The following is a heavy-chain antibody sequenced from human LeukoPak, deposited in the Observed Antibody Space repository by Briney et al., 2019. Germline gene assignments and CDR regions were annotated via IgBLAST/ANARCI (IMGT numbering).Heavy chain of an antibody. CDR2: ISSSGSYI. D-gene: IGHD5-12*01. CDR1: GFTFSDYY. J-gene: IGHJ4*02. Sequence: GGSLRLSCAASGFTFSDYYMTWIRQAPGKGLEWVSYISSSGSYIYYADSVKGRFTISRDNAKNSLYLQMNSLRAEDTAVYYCASVGYSGYGNFDYWGQGTLVTVSS. CDR3: ASVGYSGYGNFDY. V-gene: IGHV3-11*04.